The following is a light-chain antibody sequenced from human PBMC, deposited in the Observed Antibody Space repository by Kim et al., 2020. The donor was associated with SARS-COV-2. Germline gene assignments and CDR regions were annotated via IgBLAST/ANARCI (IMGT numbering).Light chain of an antibody. V-gene: IGLV1-51*01. J-gene: IGLJ1*01. Sequence: GHEVAISCSGSTSNIGMNYVYCYQHLPGTAPKLLIYDNDKRPSGIPDRFSASKFGTSATLGITGLQTGDEADFYCGTWDSSLNAYVFGTGTKITVL. CDR1: TSNIGMNY. CDR3: GTWDSSLNAYV. CDR2: DND.